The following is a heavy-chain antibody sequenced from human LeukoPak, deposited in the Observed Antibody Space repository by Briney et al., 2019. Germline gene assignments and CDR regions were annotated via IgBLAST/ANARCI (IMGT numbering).Heavy chain of an antibody. CDR3: ARGEDIVVVPAAIIVWFDP. V-gene: IGHV1-2*02. CDR2: INPNSGGT. CDR1: GYTFTCYY. J-gene: IGHJ5*02. D-gene: IGHD2-2*01. Sequence: ASVKLSCKAAGYTFTCYYMHWVRQAPGQGLGWMGGINPNSGGTNYAQKFQGRVTMTSDTSISTAYMELSRLRSDDTAVYYCARGEDIVVVPAAIIVWFDPWGQGTLVTVSS.